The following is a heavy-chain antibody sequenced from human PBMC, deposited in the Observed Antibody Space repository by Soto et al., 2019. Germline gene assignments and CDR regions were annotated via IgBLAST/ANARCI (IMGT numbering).Heavy chain of an antibody. Sequence: LRLSCGASGFTFSNYYMSWICQAPGKGLEWVSYISSTGRTIYYADSVKGRFTVSRDNAQNSLSLKLNSLRVEDTAVYYCARSYSSGWEFDYWGQGTQVTVSS. D-gene: IGHD6-19*01. CDR2: ISSTGRTI. V-gene: IGHV3-11*01. CDR3: ARSYSSGWEFDY. CDR1: GFTFSNYY. J-gene: IGHJ4*02.